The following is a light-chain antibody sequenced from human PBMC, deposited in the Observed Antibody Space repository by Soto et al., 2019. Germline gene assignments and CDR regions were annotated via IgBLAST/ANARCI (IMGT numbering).Light chain of an antibody. J-gene: IGKJ4*01. V-gene: IGKV1-33*01. CDR2: DAS. Sequence: DIQMTQSPSSLSASVGDRVTITCQASQDISNYLNWYQQKPGKAPKLLIYDASNLETGVPSRFSRSGSGTDFTFTISSLQPEDIATYYCQQYDSPLTFGGGTKVEIK. CDR3: QQYDSPLT. CDR1: QDISNY.